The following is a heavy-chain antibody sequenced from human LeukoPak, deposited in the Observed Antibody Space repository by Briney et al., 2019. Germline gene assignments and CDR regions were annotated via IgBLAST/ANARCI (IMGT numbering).Heavy chain of an antibody. D-gene: IGHD2-15*01. J-gene: IGHJ4*02. V-gene: IGHV3-23*01. CDR2: ISNNGGYT. CDR3: AKQLGYCSDGSCYFPY. Sequence: GGSLRLSCAASGFTVSSDYVSWVRQAPGKGLEWVSAISNNGGYTYYADSVQGRFTISRDNSKSTLCLQMNSLRAEDTAVYYRAKQLGYCSDGSCYFPYWGQGTLVTVSS. CDR1: GFTVSSDY.